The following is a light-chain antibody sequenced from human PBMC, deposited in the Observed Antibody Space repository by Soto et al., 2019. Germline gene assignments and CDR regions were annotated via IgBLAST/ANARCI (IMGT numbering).Light chain of an antibody. V-gene: IGKV3-20*01. Sequence: EIVLTQSPGTLALSPGERATLSCRASQSVSSNYLVWYQQRPGQALRLLIYGASSRATGIPDRFSGSGSGTDFALTISRLEPEHFAVYYCQQYSASPSTFGQGTKLEI. CDR1: QSVSSNY. CDR3: QQYSASPST. CDR2: GAS. J-gene: IGKJ2*01.